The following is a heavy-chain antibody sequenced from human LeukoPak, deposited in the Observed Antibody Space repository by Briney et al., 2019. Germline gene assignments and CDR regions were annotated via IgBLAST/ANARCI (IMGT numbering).Heavy chain of an antibody. J-gene: IGHJ4*02. CDR1: GGSFRGYY. CDR2: INHSGST. Sequence: PSETLSLTCAVYGGSFRGYYWSWIRQPPGKGLEWIGEINHSGSTNYNPSLKSRVTILLDTSMKKFSLKLNSVTAADTAVYYCASTERCSTTCPLDYWGQGTLVTVSS. D-gene: IGHD2-2*01. CDR3: ASTERCSTTCPLDY. V-gene: IGHV4-34*01.